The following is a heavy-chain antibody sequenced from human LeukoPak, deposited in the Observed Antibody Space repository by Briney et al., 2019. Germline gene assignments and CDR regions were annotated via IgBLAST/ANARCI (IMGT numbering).Heavy chain of an antibody. CDR2: ISSSSYI. J-gene: IGHJ4*02. CDR1: GFTFSSYS. V-gene: IGHV3-21*01. Sequence: GGSLRLSCAASGFTFSSYSMNWVRQAPGKGLEWVSSISSSSYIYYADSVKGRFTISRDNAKNSLYLQMNSLRAEDTAVYYRARDAYYGSGSYDYWGQGTLVTVSS. CDR3: ARDAYYGSGSYDY. D-gene: IGHD3-10*01.